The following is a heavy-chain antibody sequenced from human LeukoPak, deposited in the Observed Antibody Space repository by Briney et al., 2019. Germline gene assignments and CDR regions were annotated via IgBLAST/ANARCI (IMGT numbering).Heavy chain of an antibody. J-gene: IGHJ3*02. V-gene: IGHV4-59*01. D-gene: IGHD6-19*01. CDR3: ARHGSSGRREAFDI. CDR1: GGSISSYY. Sequence: SETLSLTCTVSGGSISSYYWSWLRQPPGKGLEWIGYIYYSGSTNYNPSLKSRVTISVDTSKNQFSLKLSSVTAADTAVYYCARHGSSGRREAFDIWGQGTMVTVSS. CDR2: IYYSGST.